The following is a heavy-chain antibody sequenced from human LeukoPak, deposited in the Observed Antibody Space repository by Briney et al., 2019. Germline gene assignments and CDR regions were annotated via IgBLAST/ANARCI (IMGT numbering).Heavy chain of an antibody. CDR1: GYSFTSYW. CDR2: IYPGDSDT. CDR3: ARRDSDYHFDY. D-gene: IGHD4-11*01. J-gene: IGHJ4*02. V-gene: IGHV5-51*01. Sequence: GESLQISCKGSGYSFTSYWIGWVRQMPGKGLEWMGIIYPGDSDTRYSPSFQGQVTISADKSISTAYLQWGSLKASDTAMYYCARRDSDYHFDYWGQGTLVTVSS.